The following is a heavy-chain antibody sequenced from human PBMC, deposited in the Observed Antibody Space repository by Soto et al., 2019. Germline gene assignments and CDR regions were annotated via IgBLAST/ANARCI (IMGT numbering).Heavy chain of an antibody. D-gene: IGHD5-12*01. V-gene: IGHV3-30-3*01. J-gene: IGHJ6*02. CDR1: GFTFSSYA. CDR2: ISYVGSNK. Sequence: QVQLVESGGGVVQPGRSLRLSCAASGFTFSSYAMHWVRQAPGKGLERVAVISYVGSNKYYADSVKGRFTISRDNSKNTLYLTMNSLRAEETAVYYCARDYYRFNSGYGFSMDVWGQGTTVTVSS. CDR3: ARDYYRFNSGYGFSMDV.